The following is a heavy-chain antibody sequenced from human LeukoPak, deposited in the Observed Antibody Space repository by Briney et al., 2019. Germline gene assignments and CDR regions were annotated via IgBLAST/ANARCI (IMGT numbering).Heavy chain of an antibody. CDR3: ARRVGDLLLWD. V-gene: IGHV3-30*02. J-gene: IGHJ4*02. Sequence: GGSLRLSCGASGFTFSSYGMHWVRQAPGKGLEWVAFIRSDGSTKSYADSVKGRFAISRDNSKNTLYLQMNSLRAEDTAVYYCARRVGDLLLWDWGQGTLVTVCS. CDR1: GFTFSSYG. CDR2: IRSDGSTK. D-gene: IGHD3-16*02.